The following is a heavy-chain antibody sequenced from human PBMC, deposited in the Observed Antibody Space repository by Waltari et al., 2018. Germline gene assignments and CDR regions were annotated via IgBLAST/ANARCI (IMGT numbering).Heavy chain of an antibody. CDR1: GSTFTHYY. D-gene: IGHD3-10*01. J-gene: IGHJ4*02. CDR3: ARVGYYGSGSYLSY. Sequence: QVQLVQSGAAVKKPGASVKVSCKASGSTFTHYYIYWVRQAPGQWLDGVRWINPNNGGTNYAQKLQGRVTMTRDTSISTAYMELSRLRSDDTAIYYCARVGYYGSGSYLSYWGQGTLVTVSS. V-gene: IGHV1-2*02. CDR2: INPNNGGT.